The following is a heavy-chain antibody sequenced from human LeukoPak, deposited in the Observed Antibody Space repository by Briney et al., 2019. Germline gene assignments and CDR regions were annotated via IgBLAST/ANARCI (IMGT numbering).Heavy chain of an antibody. V-gene: IGHV3-11*01. Sequence: GGSLRLSCAASGFTFSDYYMSWIRQAPGKGLEWVSYISSSGSTIYYADSVKGRFTISRDNAKNSLHLQMNSLRAEDTAVYYCARDVVEMATITDYYYYGMDVWGQGTTVTVSS. J-gene: IGHJ6*02. CDR2: ISSSGSTI. CDR3: ARDVVEMATITDYYYYGMDV. CDR1: GFTFSDYY. D-gene: IGHD5-24*01.